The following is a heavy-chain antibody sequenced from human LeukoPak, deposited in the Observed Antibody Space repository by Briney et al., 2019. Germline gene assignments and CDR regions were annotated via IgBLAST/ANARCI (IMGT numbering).Heavy chain of an antibody. D-gene: IGHD3-3*01. Sequence: GASVKVSCKASGYTFTSYDINWVRQATGQGLEWMGWMNPNSGNTGYAQKFQGRVTITRNTSISTAYMELSSLRSEDTAVYYCARGHPLGYDFWSGWFDPWGQGTLVTVSS. J-gene: IGHJ5*02. V-gene: IGHV1-8*03. CDR1: GYTFTSYD. CDR2: MNPNSGNT. CDR3: ARGHPLGYDFWSGWFDP.